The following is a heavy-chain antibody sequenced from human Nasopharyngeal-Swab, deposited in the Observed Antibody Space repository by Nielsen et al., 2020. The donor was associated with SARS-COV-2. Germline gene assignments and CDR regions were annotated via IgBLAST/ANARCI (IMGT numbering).Heavy chain of an antibody. V-gene: IGHV3-7*01. CDR2: IKQDGSEK. J-gene: IGHJ6*02. CDR3: ARDFYGSGSYYNAYGMDV. Sequence: VRQAPGKGPEWVANIKQDGSEKYYVDSVKGRFTISRDNAKNSLYLQMNSLRAEDTAVYYCARDFYGSGSYYNAYGMDVWGQGTTVTVSS. D-gene: IGHD3-10*01.